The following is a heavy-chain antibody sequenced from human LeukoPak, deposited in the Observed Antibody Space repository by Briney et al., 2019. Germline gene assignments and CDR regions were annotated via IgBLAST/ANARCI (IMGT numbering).Heavy chain of an antibody. CDR3: ARVWELSFDH. D-gene: IGHD1-26*01. Sequence: GGSLRLSCAASGFTVSSDHMSWVRQAPGKGLEWVSVTCSGGSAYYADSVKGRFTISRDNANNMVYLQMNSLRAEDTAVYYCARVWELSFDHWGQGTLVTVSS. V-gene: IGHV3-53*01. CDR1: GFTVSSDH. J-gene: IGHJ4*02. CDR2: TCSGGSA.